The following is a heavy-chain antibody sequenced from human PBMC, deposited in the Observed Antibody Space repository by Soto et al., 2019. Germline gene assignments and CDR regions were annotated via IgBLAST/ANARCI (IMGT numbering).Heavy chain of an antibody. J-gene: IGHJ4*02. CDR3: ARRGGSNVWWDFDS. V-gene: IGHV3-23*01. CDR2: ISYSDHST. CDR1: GFTFSRYA. Sequence: EVQLWESGGGLVQPGGSLRLSCAASGFTFSRYAMNWVRQAPGKGLEWVSSISYSDHSTYYAESVKGRFTITRNNSKDTLYLQMHNLRAEDTAVYYCARRGGSNVWWDFDSWGQGTLVSVSS. D-gene: IGHD6-19*01.